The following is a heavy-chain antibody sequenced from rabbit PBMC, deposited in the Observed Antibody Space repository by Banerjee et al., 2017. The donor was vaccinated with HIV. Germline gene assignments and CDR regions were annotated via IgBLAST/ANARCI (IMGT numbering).Heavy chain of an antibody. CDR2: IDTGSGST. CDR1: GIDFSSNA. Sequence: QQQLEESGGGLVKPGGTLTLTCKASGIDFSSNAMCWVRQAPGEGLEWIGCIDTGSGSTVYATWVNGRFTISKTSSTTVTLQMTSLTAADTATYFCARAGSGYRQFDLWGQGTLVTVS. J-gene: IGHJ4*01. D-gene: IGHD8-1*01. CDR3: ARAGSGYRQFDL. V-gene: IGHV1S45*01.